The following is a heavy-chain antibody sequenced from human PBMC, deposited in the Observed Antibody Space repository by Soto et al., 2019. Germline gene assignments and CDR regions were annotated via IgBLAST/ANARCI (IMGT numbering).Heavy chain of an antibody. CDR1: GGTFSSYT. Sequence: SVKVSCKASGGTFSSYTISWVLRAPGQGLEWMGRIIPILGIANYAQKFQGRVTITADKSTSTAYMELSSLRSEDTAVYYCARKEYISSRYNWFEPRGQGTVVNVAS. J-gene: IGHJ5*02. CDR3: ARKEYISSRYNWFEP. CDR2: IIPILGIA. V-gene: IGHV1-69*02. D-gene: IGHD6-6*01.